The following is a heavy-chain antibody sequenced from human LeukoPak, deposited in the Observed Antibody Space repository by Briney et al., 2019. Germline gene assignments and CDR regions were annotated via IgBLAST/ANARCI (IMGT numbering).Heavy chain of an antibody. CDR2: IRYDGSNK. J-gene: IGHJ6*02. CDR3: AKGYYYGSGIYYYGMDV. CDR1: GFTFSSYG. V-gene: IGHV3-30*02. Sequence: PGGSLRLSCAAPGFTFSSYGMHWVRQAPGKGLEWVAFIRYDGSNKYYADSVKGRFTISRDNSKNTLYLQMNSLRAEDTAVYYCAKGYYYGSGIYYYGMDVWGQGTTVTVSS. D-gene: IGHD3-10*01.